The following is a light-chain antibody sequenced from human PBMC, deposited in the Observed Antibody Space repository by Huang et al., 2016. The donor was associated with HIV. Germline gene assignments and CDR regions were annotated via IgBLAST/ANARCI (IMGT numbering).Light chain of an antibody. J-gene: IGKJ2*01. Sequence: DIHMTQSPSSRSSSVGDRVTITCRASQDIRNYLAWYQQKPGTATKLLISAASTLQSGVPSRFSGSGSGTDFTLTIGSLQPEDVATYYCQKYNSAPYTFGQGTKLEIK. CDR2: AAS. CDR3: QKYNSAPYT. CDR1: QDIRNY. V-gene: IGKV1-27*01.